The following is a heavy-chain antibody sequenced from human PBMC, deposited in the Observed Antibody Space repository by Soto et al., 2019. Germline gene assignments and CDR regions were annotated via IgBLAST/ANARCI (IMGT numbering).Heavy chain of an antibody. CDR1: GGSISTDNW. D-gene: IGHD6-13*01. CDR2: IYHSGNT. V-gene: IGHV4-4*02. Sequence: SETLSLTCAVSGGSISTDNWWSWVRQPPGKGLEWVGEIYHSGNTNYNPSLKSRLTISIDKSKNQFSLDVTFVTAADTAVYYCARLLEAAGTPSDYWGQGTLVTVSS. CDR3: ARLLEAAGTPSDY. J-gene: IGHJ4*02.